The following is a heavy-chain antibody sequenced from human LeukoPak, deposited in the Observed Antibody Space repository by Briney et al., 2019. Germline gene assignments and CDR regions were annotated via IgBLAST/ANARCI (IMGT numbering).Heavy chain of an antibody. D-gene: IGHD6-19*01. CDR2: IQNDGSSK. CDR3: AKRSGRGRYDWYDP. J-gene: IGHJ5*02. Sequence: PGGSLRLSCAASGFTFNNYGMHWVRQAPGKGLEWVAFIQNDGSSKYYADSVKGRFTISRDNSKNTLHLQMNSLRIEDTAVYHCAKRSGRGRYDWYDPWGQGTLVTVSS. V-gene: IGHV3-30*02. CDR1: GFTFNNYG.